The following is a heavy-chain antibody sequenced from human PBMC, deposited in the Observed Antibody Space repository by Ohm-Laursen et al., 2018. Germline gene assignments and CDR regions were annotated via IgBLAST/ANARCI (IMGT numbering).Heavy chain of an antibody. CDR2: MNPNSGNT. J-gene: IGHJ4*02. V-gene: IGHV1-8*01. CDR1: GYTFTSYD. D-gene: IGHD5-18*01. CDR3: AREAKSYGYVFVY. Sequence: ASVKVSCKASGYTFTSYDINWVRQATGQGPEWMGWMNPNSGNTGYAQKFQGRVTMTRNTSISTAYMELSSLRSEDTAVYYCAREAKSYGYVFVYWGQGTLVTVSS.